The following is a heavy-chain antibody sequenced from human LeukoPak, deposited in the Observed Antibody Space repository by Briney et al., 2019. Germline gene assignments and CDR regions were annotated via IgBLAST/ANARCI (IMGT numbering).Heavy chain of an antibody. Sequence: SETLSLTCTVSGGSISSYYWSWIRQPAGKGLEWIGRIYTSGSTNYNPSLKSRVTMSVDTSKNQFSLKLSSVTAADTAVYYCARMTSNYGDYYYYGMDVWGQGTTVTVSS. CDR2: IYTSGST. CDR1: GGSISSYY. J-gene: IGHJ6*02. D-gene: IGHD4-17*01. V-gene: IGHV4-4*07. CDR3: ARMTSNYGDYYYYGMDV.